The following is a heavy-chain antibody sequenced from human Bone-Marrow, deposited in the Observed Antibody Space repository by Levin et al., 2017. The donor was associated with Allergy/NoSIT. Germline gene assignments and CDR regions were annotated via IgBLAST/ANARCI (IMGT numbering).Heavy chain of an antibody. J-gene: IGHJ5*02. Sequence: SQTLSLTCNVSGGSIRTGNHYWGWFRQSPGKGLQWIGTYFHRTYENPSLQSRVTVSVDTSKNQFSLMLTSVTAADTAVYYCVRHIPHTSGWSYFADSWGQGTLVTVSS. CDR1: GGSIRTGNHY. CDR3: VRHIPHTSGWSYFADS. D-gene: IGHD6-19*01. V-gene: IGHV4-39*01. CDR2: YFHRT.